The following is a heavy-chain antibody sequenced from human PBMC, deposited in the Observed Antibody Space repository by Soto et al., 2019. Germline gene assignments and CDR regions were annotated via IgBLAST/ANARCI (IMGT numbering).Heavy chain of an antibody. CDR1: GGSIISYY. D-gene: IGHD2-2*02. V-gene: IGHV4-59*01. Sequence: PSETLSLTCTVSGGSIISYYWSWILQPPGKGLEWIGYIYYSGSTNYNPSLKSRVTISVDTSKNQFSLKLSSVTAADTAVYYCARDVGECISTSCYSWFDLWGQGTLVTVSS. J-gene: IGHJ5*02. CDR3: ARDVGECISTSCYSWFDL. CDR2: IYYSGST.